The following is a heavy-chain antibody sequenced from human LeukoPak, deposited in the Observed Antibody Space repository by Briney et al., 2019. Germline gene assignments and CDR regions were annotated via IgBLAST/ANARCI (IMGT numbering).Heavy chain of an antibody. CDR1: GYTFTSYD. V-gene: IGHV1-8*01. Sequence: ASVKVSCKASGYTFTSYDINWVRQATGQGLEWMGWMNPNSDNTGYAQKFQGRVTITADESTSTAYMELSSLRSEDTAVYYCATHYYGSGSYYSYYYYGMDVWGQGTTVTVSS. J-gene: IGHJ6*02. D-gene: IGHD3-10*01. CDR3: ATHYYGSGSYYSYYYYGMDV. CDR2: MNPNSDNT.